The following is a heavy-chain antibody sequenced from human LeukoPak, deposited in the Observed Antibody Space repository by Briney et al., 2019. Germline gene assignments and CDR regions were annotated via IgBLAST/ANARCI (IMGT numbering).Heavy chain of an antibody. J-gene: IGHJ4*02. CDR1: GGSFSGYY. D-gene: IGHD1-26*01. CDR3: ARHFGGSYYIDY. CDR2: INHSGST. V-gene: IGHV4-34*01. Sequence: SETLSLTCAVYGGSFSGYYWSWIRQPPGKGLEWIGEINHSGSTNYNPSLKSRVTISVDTSKNQFSLKLSSVTAADTAVYYCARHFGGSYYIDYWGQGTLVTVSS.